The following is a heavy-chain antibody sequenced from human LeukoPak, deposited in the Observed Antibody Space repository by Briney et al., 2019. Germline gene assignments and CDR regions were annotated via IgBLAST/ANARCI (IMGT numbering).Heavy chain of an antibody. Sequence: SETLSLTCAVYGGSFSGYYWSWIRQPPGKGLEWIGEINHSGSTNYNPSLKSRVTISVDTSKNQFSLKLSSVTAADTAVYYCAREAIAVAFPIDYWGQGTLVTVSS. J-gene: IGHJ4*02. V-gene: IGHV4-34*01. CDR3: AREAIAVAFPIDY. CDR2: INHSGST. CDR1: GGSFSGYY. D-gene: IGHD6-19*01.